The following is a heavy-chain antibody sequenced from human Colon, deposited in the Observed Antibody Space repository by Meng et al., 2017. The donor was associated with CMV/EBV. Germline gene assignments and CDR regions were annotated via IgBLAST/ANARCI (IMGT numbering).Heavy chain of an antibody. CDR1: GYTFTAYN. D-gene: IGHD5-18*01. Sequence: ASVKVSCKTSGYTFTAYNMHWVRQAPGHGLEWMGWINPNSGATNYAQMFQGRVTMTRDKSINTVYMELSSLRSDDTAIYYCARMEYSYGYLGWFDPWGQGTLVTVSS. V-gene: IGHV1-2*02. CDR3: ARMEYSYGYLGWFDP. J-gene: IGHJ5*02. CDR2: INPNSGAT.